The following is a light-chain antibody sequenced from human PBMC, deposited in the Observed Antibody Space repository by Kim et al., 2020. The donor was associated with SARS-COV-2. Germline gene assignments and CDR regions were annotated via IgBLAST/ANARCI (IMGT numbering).Light chain of an antibody. CDR2: DVS. J-gene: IGLJ3*02. V-gene: IGLV2-14*03. CDR3: SSYTSSSTLEV. Sequence: QSITSSCTGTSSDVGGYNYVSWYQQHPGNAPKLMIYDVSNRPSGVSNRFSGSKSGNTASLTISGLQAEDEADYYCSSYTSSSTLEVFGGGTQLTVL. CDR1: SSDVGGYNY.